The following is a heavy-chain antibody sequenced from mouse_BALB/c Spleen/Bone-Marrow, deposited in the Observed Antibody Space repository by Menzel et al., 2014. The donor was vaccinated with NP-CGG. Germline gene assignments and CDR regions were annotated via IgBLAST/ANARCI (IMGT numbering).Heavy chain of an antibody. D-gene: IGHD2-4*01. V-gene: IGHV5-9-2*01. J-gene: IGHJ3*01. Sequence: DVHLVESGGGLVKSGGSLKLSCAASGFSFNSYGMSWVRQTPEKRLEWVATISGGGSYTFYPDSVKGRFTISRDNAKNNLYLQLSSLRPEDTALYYCARHAYYDQTEVSFVYWGQGTLVTVSA. CDR3: ARHAYYDQTEVSFVY. CDR1: GFSFNSYG. CDR2: ISGGGSYT.